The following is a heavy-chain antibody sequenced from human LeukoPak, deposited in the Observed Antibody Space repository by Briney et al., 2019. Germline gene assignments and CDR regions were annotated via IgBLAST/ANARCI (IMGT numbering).Heavy chain of an antibody. CDR3: ARHPGYSSGWSQDWYFDL. V-gene: IGHV3-53*01. D-gene: IGHD6-19*01. CDR1: GFTVSTNY. CDR2: IYSDGDT. Sequence: GGSLRLSCAGSGFTVSTNYMNWVRQTPGKGLECVSVIYSDGDTYYADSVKGRFTISRDNSKNTLYLQMNSLRAEDTAVYYCARHPGYSSGWSQDWYFDLWGRGTLVTVSS. J-gene: IGHJ2*01.